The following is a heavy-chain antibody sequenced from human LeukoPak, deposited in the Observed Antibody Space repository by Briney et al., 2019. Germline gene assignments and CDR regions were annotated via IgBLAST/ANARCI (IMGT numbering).Heavy chain of an antibody. Sequence: PSETLSLTCTVSGDSISSYYWSWIRQPPGKGREWIGYIYYSGSTNYNPSLKSRVTISVDTSKNQFSLKLSSVTAADTAVYYCARVLPVRGVISWFVPWGQGTLVTVSS. D-gene: IGHD3-10*01. CDR1: GDSISSYY. V-gene: IGHV4-59*01. CDR2: IYYSGST. J-gene: IGHJ5*02. CDR3: ARVLPVRGVISWFVP.